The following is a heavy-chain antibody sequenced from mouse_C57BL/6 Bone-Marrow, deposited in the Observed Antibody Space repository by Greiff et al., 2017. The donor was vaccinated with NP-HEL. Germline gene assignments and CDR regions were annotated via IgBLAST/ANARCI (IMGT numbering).Heavy chain of an antibody. CDR2: FYPGSGSI. D-gene: IGHD1-1*01. Sequence: QVQLQQSGAELVKPGASVKLSCKASGYTFTEYTIHWVQQRSGQGLEWIGWFYPGSGSIKYNEKFKDKATFTAAKSSSTVYMDLSRLTAEDSAVYFCARHGDYFGSSYGYFEVGGTGTTVTVSS. V-gene: IGHV1-62-2*01. J-gene: IGHJ1*03. CDR1: GYTFTEYT. CDR3: ARHGDYFGSSYGYFEV.